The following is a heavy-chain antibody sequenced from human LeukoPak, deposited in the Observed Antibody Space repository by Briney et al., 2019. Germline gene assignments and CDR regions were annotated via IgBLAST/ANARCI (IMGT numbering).Heavy chain of an antibody. CDR2: INSDGSKT. CDR1: GLTFSSSW. J-gene: IGHJ4*02. Sequence: GGSLRLSCAASGLTFSSSWMHWVRQAPGKGLVWVSRINSDGSKTDYADSVKGRFTISRDNAKNTLYLQMDSLRAEDTAIYYCTRGADYWSQGTLVTVSS. CDR3: TRGADY. V-gene: IGHV3-74*01.